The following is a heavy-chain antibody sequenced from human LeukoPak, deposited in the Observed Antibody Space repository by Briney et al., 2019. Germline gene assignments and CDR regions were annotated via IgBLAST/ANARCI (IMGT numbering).Heavy chain of an antibody. Sequence: ASVKVSCKASGYTFTSYYMHWVRQAPGQGLEWMGGIIPIFGTANYAQKFQGRVTITTDESTSTAYMELSSLRSEDTAVYYCARDAHSYYYDSSGIFDYWGQGTLVTVSS. V-gene: IGHV1-69*05. CDR1: GYTFTSYY. J-gene: IGHJ4*02. CDR3: ARDAHSYYYDSSGIFDY. D-gene: IGHD3-22*01. CDR2: IIPIFGTA.